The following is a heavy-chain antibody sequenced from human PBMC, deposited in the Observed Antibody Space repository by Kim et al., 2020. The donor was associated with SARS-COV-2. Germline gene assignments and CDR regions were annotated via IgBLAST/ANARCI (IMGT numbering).Heavy chain of an antibody. CDR2: INHSGYT. V-gene: IGHV4-34*01. CDR1: GGSFSDYY. J-gene: IGHJ4*02. Sequence: SETLSLTCAVYGGSFSDYYWTWIRQPPGKGLEWIGEINHSGYTTYNPSLKSRVTISVDTSKNQFSLKLSSVTAADTAVYYCSRGVRTFSMIVVVITAQTCCIDSWRQGTLVTVSS. CDR3: SRGVRTFSMIVVVITAQTCCIDS. D-gene: IGHD3-22*01.